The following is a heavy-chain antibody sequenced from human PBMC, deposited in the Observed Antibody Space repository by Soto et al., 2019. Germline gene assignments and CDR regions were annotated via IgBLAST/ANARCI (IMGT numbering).Heavy chain of an antibody. Sequence: PXETLSLTCTVSGGSIRDTLYYWGWIRQPPGKGLEWIVSIHYSGSTHYNPSLKSRVTISVDPSKSQFSLNLTSVTPADTSVYYCARHIRAVAAPLADWGQGTVVTVSS. CDR3: ARHIRAVAAPLAD. CDR2: IHYSGST. V-gene: IGHV4-39*01. CDR1: GGSIRDTLYY. J-gene: IGHJ4*02. D-gene: IGHD6-19*01.